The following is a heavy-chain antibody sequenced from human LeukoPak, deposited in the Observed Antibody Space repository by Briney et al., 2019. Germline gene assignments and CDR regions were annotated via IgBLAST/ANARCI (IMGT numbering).Heavy chain of an antibody. Sequence: PGGSLRLSCAASEFTFSNYAMNWVRQAPGKGLEWVSGISGGGGSTYYADSVKGRFTISRDNAKNSLYLQMNSLRAEDTAVYYCARDGTYCSGGSCNHYYYYGMDVWGQGTTVTVSS. J-gene: IGHJ6*02. CDR1: EFTFSNYA. D-gene: IGHD2-15*01. V-gene: IGHV3-23*01. CDR2: ISGGGGST. CDR3: ARDGTYCSGGSCNHYYYYGMDV.